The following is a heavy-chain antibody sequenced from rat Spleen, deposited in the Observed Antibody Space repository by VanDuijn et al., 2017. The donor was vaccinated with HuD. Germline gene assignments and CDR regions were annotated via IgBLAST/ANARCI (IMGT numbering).Heavy chain of an antibody. V-gene: IGHV2S63*01. CDR3: ARGPMHKPGNYFDY. CDR1: GFSLTDYS. J-gene: IGHJ2*01. CDR2: IWSGGTT. D-gene: IGHD1-4*01. Sequence: EVQLKESGPGLVQPSQTLSLTCTVSGFSLTDYSVHWVRQPPGKGLEWMGAIWSGGTTEYNSDLKSRLSISRDTSRSQVFFKMNSLQTKDIATYYSARGPMHKPGNYFDYWGQGVMVTVSS.